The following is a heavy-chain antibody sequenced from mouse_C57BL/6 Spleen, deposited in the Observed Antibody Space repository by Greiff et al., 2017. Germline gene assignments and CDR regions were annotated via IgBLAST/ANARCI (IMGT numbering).Heavy chain of an antibody. CDR2: IYPGDGDT. V-gene: IGHV1-82*01. Sequence: QVQLQQSGPELVKPGASVKISCKASGYAFSSSWMNWVKQRPGKGLEWIGRIYPGDGDTNYNGKFKGKATLTADKSTSSAYMQLSILTSEDSAVYFCARGGAWFAYWGQGALVTVSA. D-gene: IGHD1-1*02. CDR3: ARGGAWFAY. CDR1: GYAFSSSW. J-gene: IGHJ3*01.